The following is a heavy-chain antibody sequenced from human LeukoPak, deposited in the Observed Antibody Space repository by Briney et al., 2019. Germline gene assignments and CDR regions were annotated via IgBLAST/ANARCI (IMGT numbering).Heavy chain of an antibody. CDR1: GYSISSGYY. D-gene: IGHD6-13*01. Sequence: SETLSLTCTVSGYSISSGYYWGWIRQPPGKGLEWIASMYHSGSSYYSPSLKSRVTISVDTSKNQFSLKLSSVTAADTAVYYCARAPSSSWYSGYMDVWGKGTTVTVSS. CDR2: MYHSGSS. V-gene: IGHV4-38-2*02. J-gene: IGHJ6*03. CDR3: ARAPSSSWYSGYMDV.